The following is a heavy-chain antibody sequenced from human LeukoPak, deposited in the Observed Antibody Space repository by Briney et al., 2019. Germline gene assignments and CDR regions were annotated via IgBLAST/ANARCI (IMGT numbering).Heavy chain of an antibody. CDR1: GGTFSSYA. CDR2: IIPIFGTA. CDR3: ARSYYDRRAFDI. Sequence: GASVKASCKASGGTFSSYAISWVRQAPGQGLEWMGGIIPIFGTANYAQKFQGRVTITADESTSTAYMELSSLRSEDTAVYYCARSYYDRRAFDIWGQGTMVTVSS. V-gene: IGHV1-69*13. D-gene: IGHD3-22*01. J-gene: IGHJ3*02.